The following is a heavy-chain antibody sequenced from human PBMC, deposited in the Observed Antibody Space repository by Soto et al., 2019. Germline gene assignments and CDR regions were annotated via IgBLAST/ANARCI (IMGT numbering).Heavy chain of an antibody. CDR3: ATVPPYRTGFGGFDC. Sequence: SETLSLTCIVSGGSVSSDNYYWSWIRQSPGKGLEWIAYIYYTGSTYYNPSLKSRVTISVDTSQNQFSLELTSVTAADTAVYFCATVPPYRTGFGGFDCWGQETLVTVSS. CDR2: IYYTGST. CDR1: GGSVSSDNYY. V-gene: IGHV4-30-4*01. J-gene: IGHJ4*02. D-gene: IGHD6-19*01.